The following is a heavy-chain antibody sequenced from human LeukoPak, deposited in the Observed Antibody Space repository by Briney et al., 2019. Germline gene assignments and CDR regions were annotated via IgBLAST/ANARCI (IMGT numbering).Heavy chain of an antibody. J-gene: IGHJ4*02. Sequence: SVKVSCKASGGSFSSYAINWVRQAPGQGLEWMGGIIPIFGKANYAQKFQDRVAITAVESMSTVYMELSSLRSEDTAVYYCARGWLAETTVVTPYNYWGQGTLVTVSS. V-gene: IGHV1-69*13. CDR1: GGSFSSYA. CDR3: ARGWLAETTVVTPYNY. CDR2: IIPIFGKA. D-gene: IGHD4-23*01.